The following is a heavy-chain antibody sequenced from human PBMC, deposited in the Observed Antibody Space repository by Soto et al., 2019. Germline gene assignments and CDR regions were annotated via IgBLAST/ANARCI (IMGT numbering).Heavy chain of an antibody. CDR2: INPSGGST. D-gene: IGHD3-22*01. Sequence: ASVKVSCKASGYTFTSYYIHWVRQAPGQELEWMGIINPSGGSTSYAQKFQGRVTMTRDTSTSTVYMELSSLRSEDTAVYYCARGTDYYDSSGSFDYWGQGTLVTVSS. CDR1: GYTFTSYY. J-gene: IGHJ4*02. V-gene: IGHV1-46*03. CDR3: ARGTDYYDSSGSFDY.